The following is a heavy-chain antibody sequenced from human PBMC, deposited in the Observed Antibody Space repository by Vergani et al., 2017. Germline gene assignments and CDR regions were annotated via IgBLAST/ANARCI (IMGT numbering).Heavy chain of an antibody. D-gene: IGHD5-18*01. V-gene: IGHV4-59*01. Sequence: QVQLQESGPGLVKPSETLCLTCTVSGGSISSYYWSWIRQPPGKGLEWIGYIYYSGSTNYNPSLKSRVTISVDTSKNQFSLKLSSVTAADTAVYYCARSSGGYSYGPGGLDYWGQGTLVTVSS. CDR2: IYYSGST. J-gene: IGHJ4*02. CDR3: ARSSGGYSYGPGGLDY. CDR1: GGSISSYY.